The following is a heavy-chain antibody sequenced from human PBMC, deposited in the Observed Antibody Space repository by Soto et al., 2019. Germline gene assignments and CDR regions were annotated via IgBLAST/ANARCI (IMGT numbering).Heavy chain of an antibody. CDR2: INPSGGST. Sequence: ASVKVSCKASGYTFSNYYMHWVRQAPGQGLEWMGIINPSGGSTSYAQKFQGRVTMTRDTSTSTVYMELNSLRAEDTAVYYCAKDTHMIVVVIAAPGFDYWGQGTLVTVSS. V-gene: IGHV1-46*01. D-gene: IGHD3-22*01. J-gene: IGHJ4*02. CDR1: GYTFSNYY. CDR3: AKDTHMIVVVIAAPGFDY.